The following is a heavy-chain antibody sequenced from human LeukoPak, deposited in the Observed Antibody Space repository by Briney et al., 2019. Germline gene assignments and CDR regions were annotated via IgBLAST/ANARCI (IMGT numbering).Heavy chain of an antibody. J-gene: IGHJ2*01. D-gene: IGHD4-17*01. CDR3: AKGVGDYGDYGWYFDL. CDR2: ISYGGSDK. Sequence: PGGSLRFSCAASGFTFSSYGIHWVRQAPGKGLEWVAVISYGGSDKDFADSVKGRFTISRDNSKNTLFLQMNSLRAEDTAVYYCAKGVGDYGDYGWYFDLWGRGTLVTVSS. CDR1: GFTFSSYG. V-gene: IGHV3-30*18.